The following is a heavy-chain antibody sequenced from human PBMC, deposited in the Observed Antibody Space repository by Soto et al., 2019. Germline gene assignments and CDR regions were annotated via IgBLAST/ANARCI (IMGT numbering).Heavy chain of an antibody. J-gene: IGHJ4*02. V-gene: IGHV4-4*07. D-gene: IGHD4-17*01. CDR3: TRGTFETTAPFY. CDR1: GGSISNDR. Sequence: PSETLSLPCTVSGGSISNDRWSWVRQPAGKGRKWIGRIFARWSTNYTPSLQSRVTMAVDTSKNQFSLTMTSLAAADTAVYYCTRGTFETTAPFYWGQGIPVTVSS. CDR2: IFARWST.